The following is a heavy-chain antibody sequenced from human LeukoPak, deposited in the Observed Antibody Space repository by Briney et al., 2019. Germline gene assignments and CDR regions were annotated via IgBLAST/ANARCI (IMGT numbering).Heavy chain of an antibody. CDR1: GFTFSSYA. CDR2: ISGSGGTT. V-gene: IGHV3-23*01. D-gene: IGHD6-19*01. Sequence: GGSLRLSCAASGFTFSSYATNWVRQAPGKGLEWVSAISGSGGTTYYADSVKGRFTISRDNSKNTLFLQMNSLRAEDTAVYYCAKEVQGLSVMQDWSQGTLVTVSS. CDR3: AKEVQGLSVMQD. J-gene: IGHJ4*02.